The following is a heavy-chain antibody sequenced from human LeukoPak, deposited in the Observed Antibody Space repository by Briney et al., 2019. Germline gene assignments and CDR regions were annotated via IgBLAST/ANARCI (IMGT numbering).Heavy chain of an antibody. J-gene: IGHJ4*02. CDR1: GFTFSSPG. CDR2: ISGSGGST. D-gene: IGHD3-3*01. Sequence: GGSLRLSCAASGFTFSSPGMSWVRQAPGKGLEWVSAISGSGGSTYYADSVKGRFTISRDNSKNTLYLQMNSLRAEDTAVYYCAKGSTYYDFWSGYPPTYFDYWGQGTLVTVSS. CDR3: AKGSTYYDFWSGYPPTYFDY. V-gene: IGHV3-23*01.